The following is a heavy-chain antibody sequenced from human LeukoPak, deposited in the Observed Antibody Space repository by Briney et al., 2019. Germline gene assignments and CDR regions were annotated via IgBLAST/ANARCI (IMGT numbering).Heavy chain of an antibody. CDR2: INPSGGST. J-gene: IGHJ5*02. CDR1: GYTFTSYY. V-gene: IGHV1-46*01. D-gene: IGHD3-22*01. Sequence: GASVKVSCKASGYTFTSYYMHWVRQAPGQGLEWMGIINPSGGSTSYAQKFQGRVTMTRDMSTSTVYMELSSLRSEDTAVYYCAKDQGYYDSSGYYPNWFDPWGQGTLVTVSS. CDR3: AKDQGYYDSSGYYPNWFDP.